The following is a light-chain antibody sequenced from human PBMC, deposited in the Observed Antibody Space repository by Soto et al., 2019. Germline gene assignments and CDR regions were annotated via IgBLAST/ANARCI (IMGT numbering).Light chain of an antibody. V-gene: IGKV3-20*01. CDR1: QSVSSIY. CDR3: QQYGSSTWT. J-gene: IGKJ1*01. CDR2: GAS. Sequence: EIVLTQFPGTLSLSPGERVTLSCGASQSVSSIYLVWYQQKPCQAPRLLLYGASSRATGIPDRFSGIGSGTDFTLTISRLENEDFAVYDCQQYGSSTWTFGQGTKVDIK.